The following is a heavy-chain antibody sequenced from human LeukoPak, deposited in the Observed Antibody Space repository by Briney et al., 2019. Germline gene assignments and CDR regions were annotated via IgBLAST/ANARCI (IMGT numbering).Heavy chain of an antibody. CDR3: ARDGSSWYDGYFDY. Sequence: GGSLRLSCAASGFTFSSYWMSWVRQAPGKGLEWVAVISYDGSNKYYADSVKGRFTISRDNSKNTLYLQMNSLRAEDTAVYYCARDGSSWYDGYFDYWGQGTLVTVSS. J-gene: IGHJ4*02. D-gene: IGHD6-13*01. CDR2: ISYDGSNK. CDR1: GFTFSSYW. V-gene: IGHV3-30-3*01.